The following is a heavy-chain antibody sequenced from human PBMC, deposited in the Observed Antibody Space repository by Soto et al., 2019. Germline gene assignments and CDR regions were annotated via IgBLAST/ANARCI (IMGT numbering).Heavy chain of an antibody. CDR3: AKDPGQLWLRFYFDH. D-gene: IGHD5-18*01. J-gene: IGHJ4*02. Sequence: PGGSLRLSCAASGFTFSSYGMHWVRQAPGKGLEWVAVISYDGSNKYYADSVKGRFTISRDNSKNTLYLQMNSLRAEDTAVYYCAKDPGQLWLRFYFDHWGQGTLVTVSS. V-gene: IGHV3-30*18. CDR2: ISYDGSNK. CDR1: GFTFSSYG.